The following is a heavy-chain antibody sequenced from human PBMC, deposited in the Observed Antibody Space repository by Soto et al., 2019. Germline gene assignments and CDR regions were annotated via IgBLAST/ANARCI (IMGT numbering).Heavy chain of an antibody. CDR2: IKQDGSEK. V-gene: IGHV3-7*01. J-gene: IGHJ6*03. D-gene: IGHD3-9*01. CDR1: GFTFSSYW. Sequence: GGSLRLSCAASGFTFSSYWMSWVRQAPGKGLEWVANIKQDGSEKYYVDSVKGRFTISRDNAKNSLYLQMNSLRAEDTAVYYCARDRYYDILTGYYHYYYMDVWGKGTTVTVSS. CDR3: ARDRYYDILTGYYHYYYMDV.